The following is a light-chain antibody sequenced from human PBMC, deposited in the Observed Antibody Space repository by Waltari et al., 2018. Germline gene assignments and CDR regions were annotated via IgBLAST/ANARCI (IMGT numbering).Light chain of an antibody. V-gene: IGLV7-43*01. J-gene: IGLJ3*02. CDR2: TPI. CDR3: LLYNGGGWV. Sequence: QTVVTQEPSLTVSPGGTVTLTCASSTGAVTRAYYPNWFQQKPGQAPRALIYTPINKHSWTPARFSGSLLGGKAALTLSGVQPEDEAEYYCLLYNGGGWVFGGGTQLTVL. CDR1: TGAVTRAYY.